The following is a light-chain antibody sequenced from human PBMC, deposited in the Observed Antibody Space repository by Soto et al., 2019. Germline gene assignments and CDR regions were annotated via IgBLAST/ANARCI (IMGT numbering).Light chain of an antibody. CDR1: SSDVGGFNY. J-gene: IGLJ1*01. V-gene: IGLV2-14*03. CDR2: DVS. CDR3: ASYTTSSTYV. Sequence: QSVLTQPASVSGSPGQSIAISCTGTSSDVGGFNYVSWYQQHPGKAPEFMIYDVSSRPSGVSDRFSGSKSGNTASLTISGLQAEDEADYYCASYTTSSTYVFGTGTKVTVL.